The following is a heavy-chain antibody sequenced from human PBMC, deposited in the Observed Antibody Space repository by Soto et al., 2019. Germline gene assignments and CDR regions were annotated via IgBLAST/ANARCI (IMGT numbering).Heavy chain of an antibody. CDR3: ARVLRRVVGAFDI. V-gene: IGHV4-59*01. D-gene: IGHD2-15*01. CDR2: IYYSGST. J-gene: IGHJ3*02. CDR1: GGSISSYY. Sequence: PSETLSLTCTVSGGSISSYYWIWIRQPPGKGLEWIGYIYYSGSTNYNPSLKSRVTISVDTSKNQFSLKLSSVTAADTAVYYCARVLRRVVGAFDIWGQGTMVTVSS.